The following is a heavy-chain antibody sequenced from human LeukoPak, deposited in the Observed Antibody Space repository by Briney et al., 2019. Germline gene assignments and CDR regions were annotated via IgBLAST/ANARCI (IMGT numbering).Heavy chain of an antibody. J-gene: IGHJ4*02. CDR1: GHTFTGYY. CDR3: GSGQWLVGVFY. CDR2: INPNSGVT. V-gene: IGHV1-2*02. Sequence: ASVKVSCKASGHTFTGYYMHWVRQAPGQGLEWLGWINPNSGVTNYAQKFQGRITMTRDTSITTVYMELSSLTSDDTAVYYCGSGQWLVGVFYWGQGTLVTVSS. D-gene: IGHD6-19*01.